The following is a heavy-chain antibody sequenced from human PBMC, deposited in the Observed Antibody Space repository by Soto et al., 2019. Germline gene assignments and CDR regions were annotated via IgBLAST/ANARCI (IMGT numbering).Heavy chain of an antibody. CDR3: ARSVDP. V-gene: IGHV4-61*08. CDR1: GGSISSGDYY. Sequence: SETLSLTCIVSGGSISSGDYYWSWIRQPPGKGLEWIGYIYYTGSTNSNPSLKSRVTISVDTSKKQFSLQLSSVTAADTAVYYCARSVDPWGQGTLVTVSS. J-gene: IGHJ5*02. CDR2: IYYTGST.